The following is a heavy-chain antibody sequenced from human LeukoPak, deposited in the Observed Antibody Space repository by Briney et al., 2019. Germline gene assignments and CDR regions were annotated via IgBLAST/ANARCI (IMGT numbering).Heavy chain of an antibody. CDR2: IYHSGST. V-gene: IGHV4-4*02. Sequence: SGTLSLTCAVSGGSISSSNWWSWVRQPPGKGLEWIGEIYHSGSTDYNPSLKSRVTISVDTSKNQFSLKLSSVTAADTAVYYCARGPNAIRFSYYYYYMDVWGKGTTVTVSS. CDR1: GGSISSSNW. J-gene: IGHJ6*03. CDR3: ARGPNAIRFSYYYYYMDV. D-gene: IGHD3-3*01.